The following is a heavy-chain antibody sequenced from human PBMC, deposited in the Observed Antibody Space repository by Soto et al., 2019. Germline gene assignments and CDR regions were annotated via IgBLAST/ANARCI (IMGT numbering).Heavy chain of an antibody. CDR2: IGWNTGNI. V-gene: IGHV3-9*01. D-gene: IGHD1-26*01. J-gene: IGHJ4*02. CDR1: GFNFDNFA. Sequence: VHLVESGGASVQPGRSLRLSCAASGFNFDNFAMNWVRQAPGKGLEWVSGIGWNTGNIGYGDSVEGRFTISRDNAKKTLYLQMDSLRSEDTAVYYCAKARGGYRRRDVDSWGEGTLVTVSS. CDR3: AKARGGYRRRDVDS.